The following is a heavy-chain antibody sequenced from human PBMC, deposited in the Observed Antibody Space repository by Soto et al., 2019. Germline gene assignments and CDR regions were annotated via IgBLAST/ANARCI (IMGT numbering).Heavy chain of an antibody. CDR1: GFPSSTYGFSTYA. CDR3: AKGTSSEFLLSFDD. CDR2: ITGSGTHS. Sequence: EVHLLQSGGGLIQTGGSLRLSCMASGFPSSTYGFSTYAMTWVRQPPGRGLEWVSVITGSGTHSYYADSVKGRFTISRDNSRNTLFLQMDSLRADDTAVYFCAKGTSSEFLLSFDDWGHGTLVTVSS. J-gene: IGHJ4*01. V-gene: IGHV3-23*01. D-gene: IGHD3-10*01.